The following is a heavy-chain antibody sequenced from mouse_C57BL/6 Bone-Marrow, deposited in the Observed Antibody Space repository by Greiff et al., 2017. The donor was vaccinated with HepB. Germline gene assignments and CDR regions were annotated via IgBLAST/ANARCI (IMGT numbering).Heavy chain of an antibody. J-gene: IGHJ2*01. CDR1: GFTFSSYG. CDR3: ARLLLRG. V-gene: IGHV5-6*01. Sequence: EVKVVESGGDLVKPGGSPKLSCAASGFTFSSYGMSWVRQTPDKRLEWVATISSGGSYTYYPDSVKGRFTISRDNAKNTLYLQMSSLKSEDTAMYYCARLLLRGWGQGTTLTVSS. D-gene: IGHD1-1*01. CDR2: ISSGGSYT.